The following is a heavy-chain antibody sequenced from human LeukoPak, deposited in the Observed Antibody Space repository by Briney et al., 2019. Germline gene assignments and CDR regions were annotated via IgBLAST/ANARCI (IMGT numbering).Heavy chain of an antibody. D-gene: IGHD6-13*01. J-gene: IGHJ3*02. CDR2: IRWNSGSI. CDR1: GFTFDDYA. Sequence: PGGSLRLSCAASGFTFDDYAMHWVRQAPGKGLEWVSGIRWNSGSIGYADSVKGRFTISRDNAKNSLYLQMNSLRAEDMALYYCAKVASSSWYDAFDIWGQGTMVTVSS. CDR3: AKVASSSWYDAFDI. V-gene: IGHV3-9*03.